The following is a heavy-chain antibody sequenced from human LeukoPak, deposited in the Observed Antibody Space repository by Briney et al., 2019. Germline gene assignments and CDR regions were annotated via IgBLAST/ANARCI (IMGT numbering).Heavy chain of an antibody. CDR3: ADYGVSGVRNNFY. CDR1: GLAFSSYA. CDR2: ISVASNT. J-gene: IGHJ4*02. Sequence: GGSLRPSCAASGLAFSSYAMSWVRQAPGKGLEWVSTISVASNTFYADSVKGRFTISRDNSRNTVYLQMTSLRADDTAVYYCADYGVSGVRNNFYWGQGTLVTASS. D-gene: IGHD3-3*01. V-gene: IGHV3-23*01.